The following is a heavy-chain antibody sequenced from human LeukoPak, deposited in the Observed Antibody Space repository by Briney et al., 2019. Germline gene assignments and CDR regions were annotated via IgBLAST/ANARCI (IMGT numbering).Heavy chain of an antibody. V-gene: IGHV4-34*01. Sequence: SETLSLTCAVYGGXFSGYYWSWIRQPPGKGLEWLGEINHSGSTNYNPSLKSRVTISVDTSKDQFSLKLSSVTAADTAVYYCARDSPYYAYKKYFDYWGQGTLVTVSS. CDR3: ARDSPYYAYKKYFDY. D-gene: IGHD3-10*01. J-gene: IGHJ4*02. CDR1: GGXFSGYY. CDR2: INHSGST.